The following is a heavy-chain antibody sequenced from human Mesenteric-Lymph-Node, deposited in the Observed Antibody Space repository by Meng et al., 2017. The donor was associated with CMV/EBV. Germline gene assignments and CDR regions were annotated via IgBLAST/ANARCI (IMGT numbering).Heavy chain of an antibody. CDR2: VSFDGGSK. Sequence: GGSLRLSCAASGFTFTSYAMHWVRQTPGKGLEWVAIVSFDGGSKFYADSVKGRFSISRDNSKNTLFLQMDSLRAEDTAVYYCAGESGVPNGMDVWGQGTTVTVSS. J-gene: IGHJ6*02. D-gene: IGHD2-2*01. CDR1: GFTFTSYA. V-gene: IGHV3-30*14. CDR3: AGESGVPNGMDV.